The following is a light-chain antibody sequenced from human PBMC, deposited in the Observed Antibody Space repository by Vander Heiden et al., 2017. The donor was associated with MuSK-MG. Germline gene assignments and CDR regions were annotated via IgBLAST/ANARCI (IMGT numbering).Light chain of an antibody. CDR3: QQSDNIPWT. Sequence: DIQVTQSPPSLSASIEDTITLTCRTSQSVNTYFNWYQQRPGKAPQLLIYAVSSLQTGVPSRFSGRGSGTDFTLTISGLQPEDVATYFCQQSDNIPWTFGGGTKVEVK. CDR1: QSVNTY. CDR2: AVS. V-gene: IGKV1-39*01. J-gene: IGKJ1*01.